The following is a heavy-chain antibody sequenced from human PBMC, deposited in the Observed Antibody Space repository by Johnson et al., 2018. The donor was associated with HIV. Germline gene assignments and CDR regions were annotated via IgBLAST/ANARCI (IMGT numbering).Heavy chain of an antibody. CDR3: ARDRGAGHAFDI. Sequence: VQLVESGGGVVQPGRSLRLSCAASGFTVSSNYMSWVRQAPGKGLDWVSVIYSGGSTYYADSVKGRFTIARENAKHSLYLQMNSLRAGDTAVYYCARDRGAGHAFDIWGQGTMVTVSS. CDR1: GFTVSSNY. J-gene: IGHJ3*02. CDR2: IYSGGST. D-gene: IGHD3-10*01. V-gene: IGHV3-66*01.